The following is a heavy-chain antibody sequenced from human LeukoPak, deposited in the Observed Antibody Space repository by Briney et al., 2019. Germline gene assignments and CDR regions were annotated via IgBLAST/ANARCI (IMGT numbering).Heavy chain of an antibody. V-gene: IGHV4-34*01. CDR3: ARGRYSGSHYDY. D-gene: IGHD1-26*01. Sequence: SETLSLTCAVFGGSFSGYYWSWIRRPPGKGLEWIGEINHSGSTNYNPSLKSRVTISVDTSKNQFSLKLSSVTAADTAVYYCARGRYSGSHYDYWGQGTLVTVSS. CDR1: GGSFSGYY. J-gene: IGHJ4*02. CDR2: INHSGST.